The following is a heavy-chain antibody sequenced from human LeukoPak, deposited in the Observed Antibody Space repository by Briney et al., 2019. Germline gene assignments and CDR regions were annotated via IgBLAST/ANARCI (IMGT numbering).Heavy chain of an antibody. V-gene: IGHV4-59*01. CDR3: ARVPRRYSTTWFFDY. CDR1: GGPITSYY. J-gene: IGHJ4*02. CDR2: IYYTGGT. Sequence: SETLSLTCTVSGGPITSYYWSWVRQPPGKGLEWIGHIYYTGGTNYNPSLKSRVSISVDPFQNQFFLTLISVTTADPAVFFCARVPRRYSTTWFFDYWGQGTLVTVSS. D-gene: IGHD6-13*01.